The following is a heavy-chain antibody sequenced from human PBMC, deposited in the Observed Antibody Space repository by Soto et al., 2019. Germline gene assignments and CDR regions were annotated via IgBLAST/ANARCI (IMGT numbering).Heavy chain of an antibody. Sequence: ASETLSLTCIVSGGSISSGGYYWSWIRQHPGKGLEWIGYIYYSGSTYYNPSLKSRVTISVDTSKNQFSPKLSSVTAADTAVYYCARERSYYGSGSYSDAYAFDYWGQGTLVTVSS. CDR3: ARERSYYGSGSYSDAYAFDY. V-gene: IGHV4-31*03. J-gene: IGHJ4*02. CDR1: GGSISSGGYY. CDR2: IYYSGST. D-gene: IGHD3-10*01.